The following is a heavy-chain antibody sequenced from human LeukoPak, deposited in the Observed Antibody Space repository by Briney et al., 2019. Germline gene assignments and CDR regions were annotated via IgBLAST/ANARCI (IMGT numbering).Heavy chain of an antibody. Sequence: GGSLRLSCAASGFTFSNAWMSWVRQAPGKGLEWVGRIKSKTDGGTTDYAAPVKGRFTVSRDDSKNTLYLQMNSLKTEDTAVYYCVGSSYDAFDIWGQGTMVTVSS. V-gene: IGHV3-15*01. CDR1: GFTFSNAW. J-gene: IGHJ3*02. D-gene: IGHD6-13*01. CDR3: VGSSYDAFDI. CDR2: IKSKTDGGTT.